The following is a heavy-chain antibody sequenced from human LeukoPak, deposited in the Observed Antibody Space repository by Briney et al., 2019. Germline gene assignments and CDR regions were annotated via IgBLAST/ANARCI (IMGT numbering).Heavy chain of an antibody. CDR2: IYPGDSDT. V-gene: IGHV5-51*01. J-gene: IGHJ4*02. CDR1: GYSFTSYW. D-gene: IGHD5-24*01. CDR3: ARRGDGYKNFDY. Sequence: EELLKISCVGSGYSFTSYWIGCVRQMPGKVLEWMGIIYPGDSDTRYSPSFQGQVTISADKSISTAYLQWSSLKASDTAMYYCARRGDGYKNFDYWGQGTLVTVSS.